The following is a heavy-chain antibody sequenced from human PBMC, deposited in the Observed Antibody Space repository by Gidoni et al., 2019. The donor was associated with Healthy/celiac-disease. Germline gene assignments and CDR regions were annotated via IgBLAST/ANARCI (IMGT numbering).Heavy chain of an antibody. V-gene: IGHV4-31*03. CDR3: ARGGALGGTHLGFYYYGMDV. J-gene: IGHJ6*02. Sequence: QVQLQESGPGLVKPSQTLSLTCTVSGGSISRGGYYWSWIRQHPGKGLEWIGYIYYSGSTYYNPSLKSRVTISVDTSKNQFSLKLSSVTAADTAVYYCARGGALGGTHLGFYYYGMDVWGQGTTVTVSS. CDR2: IYYSGST. D-gene: IGHD1-1*01. CDR1: GGSISRGGYY.